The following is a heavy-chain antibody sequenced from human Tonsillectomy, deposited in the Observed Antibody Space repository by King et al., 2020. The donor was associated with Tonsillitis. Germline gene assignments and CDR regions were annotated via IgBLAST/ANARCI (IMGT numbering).Heavy chain of an antibody. V-gene: IGHV3-23*03. CDR1: GFTFSNYA. CDR3: AKDWNYYGSGSYHFLDY. J-gene: IGHJ4*02. D-gene: IGHD3-10*01. CDR2: IYSGGSNT. Sequence: VQLVESGGGLVQPGGSLRLSCAASGFTFSNYAMSWVRQAPGKGLEWVSIIYSGGSNTYYADSVKGRFTISRDHSKNTLYLQMNSLRAEDTAVYYCAKDWNYYGSGSYHFLDYWGQGTLVTVSS.